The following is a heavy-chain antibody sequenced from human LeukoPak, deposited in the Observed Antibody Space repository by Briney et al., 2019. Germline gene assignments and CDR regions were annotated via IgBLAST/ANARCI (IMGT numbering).Heavy chain of an antibody. CDR3: ASSQPGIAAAGPREIDY. Sequence: ASVKVSCKASGYTFTSYYMHWVRQAPGQGLEWMGIINPSGGSTSYAQKFQGRVTMTRDTSTSTVYMELSSLRSEDTAVYYCASSQPGIAAAGPREIDYWGQGTLVTVSS. CDR2: INPSGGST. D-gene: IGHD6-25*01. V-gene: IGHV1-46*01. CDR1: GYTFTSYY. J-gene: IGHJ4*02.